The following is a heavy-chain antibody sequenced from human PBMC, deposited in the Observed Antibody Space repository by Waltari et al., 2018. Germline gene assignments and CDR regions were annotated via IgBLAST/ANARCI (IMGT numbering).Heavy chain of an antibody. V-gene: IGHV1-69-2*01. Sequence: EVQLVQSGAEVKKPGATVKISCKVSGYTFTDYYMHWVQQAPGKGLEWMGLVDPEDGETIYAEKFQGRVTITADTSTDTAYMELSSLRSEDTAVYYCATAPYDSIHSLGYYYYYGMDVWGQGTTVTVSS. CDR2: VDPEDGET. J-gene: IGHJ6*02. D-gene: IGHD5-12*01. CDR1: GYTFTDYY. CDR3: ATAPYDSIHSLGYYYYYGMDV.